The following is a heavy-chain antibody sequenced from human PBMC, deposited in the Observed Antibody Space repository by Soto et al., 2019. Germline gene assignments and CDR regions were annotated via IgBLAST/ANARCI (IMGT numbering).Heavy chain of an antibody. CDR3: ARDRYDFWSGYIYYYYMDV. CDR2: INSDGSST. J-gene: IGHJ6*03. Sequence: GGSLRLSCAASGFTFSSYWMHWVRQAPGKGLVWVSRINSDGSSTSYADSVKGRFTISRDNAKNTLYLQMNSLRAEDTAVYYCARDRYDFWSGYIYYYYMDVWGKGTTVTVSS. CDR1: GFTFSSYW. V-gene: IGHV3-74*01. D-gene: IGHD3-3*01.